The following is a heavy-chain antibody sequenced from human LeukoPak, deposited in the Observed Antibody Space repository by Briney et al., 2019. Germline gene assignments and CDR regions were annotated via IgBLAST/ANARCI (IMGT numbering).Heavy chain of an antibody. CDR2: ISGSSGRT. V-gene: IGHV3-23*01. D-gene: IGHD3-9*01. Sequence: GGSLRLSCAASGFTLSSFSMSWVRQAPGKGLEWVSAISGSSGRTYYADAVKGRFTVSRDISKNTVSLQMNRLRADDTAMYHCAKDRFYDILTGYPDYWGQGTLVTVSS. CDR1: GFTLSSFS. CDR3: AKDRFYDILTGYPDY. J-gene: IGHJ4*02.